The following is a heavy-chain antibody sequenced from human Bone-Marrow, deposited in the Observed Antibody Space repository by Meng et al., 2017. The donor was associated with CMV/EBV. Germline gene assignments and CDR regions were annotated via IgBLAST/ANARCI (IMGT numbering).Heavy chain of an antibody. CDR3: ARGRIAN. CDR1: NGSVTSHS. J-gene: IGHJ4*02. Sequence: GSLRLSCTVSNGSVTSHSWSLIRQPRGKGLEWIGNILYRGTTNYNPSLRGRVTISVDTSKNQISLRLTSVTAADTAVYYCARGRIANWGQGTLVTVSS. V-gene: IGHV4-59*02. D-gene: IGHD6-13*01. CDR2: ILYRGTT.